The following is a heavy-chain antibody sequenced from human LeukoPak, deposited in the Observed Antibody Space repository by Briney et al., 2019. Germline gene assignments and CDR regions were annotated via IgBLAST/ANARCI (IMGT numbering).Heavy chain of an antibody. J-gene: IGHJ4*02. V-gene: IGHV4-38-2*02. CDR1: GYSISSGYY. D-gene: IGHD2-15*01. CDR3: ARAEEVVAAPFDY. Sequence: SETLSLTCTVSGYSISSGYYWGWIRQPPGKGLEWIGSIYHSGSTYYNPSLKSRVTISVDTSKNQFSLKLSSVTAADTAVYYCARAEEVVAAPFDYWGQGTLVTVSS. CDR2: IYHSGST.